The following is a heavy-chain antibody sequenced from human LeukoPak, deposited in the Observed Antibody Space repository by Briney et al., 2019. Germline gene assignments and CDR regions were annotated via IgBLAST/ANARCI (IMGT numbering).Heavy chain of an antibody. CDR2: INHSGST. Sequence: SSETLSLTCAVYGGSFSGYYWSWIRQPPGKGLEWIGEINHSGSTNYNPSLKNRVTISVDTSKNQFSLKLSSVTAADTAVYYCARGIVLRKLRGSGWQKDAFDIWGQGTMVTVSS. V-gene: IGHV4-34*01. D-gene: IGHD6-19*01. CDR1: GGSFSGYY. J-gene: IGHJ3*02. CDR3: ARGIVLRKLRGSGWQKDAFDI.